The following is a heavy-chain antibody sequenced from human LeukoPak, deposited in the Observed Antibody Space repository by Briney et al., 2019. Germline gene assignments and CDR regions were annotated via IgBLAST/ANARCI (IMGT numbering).Heavy chain of an antibody. Sequence: GGSLRLSCTPSGFTFSGYAMHWVRQAPGKGLGWVAVIWFDGSNTYYADSVKGRFTISRDNSKNTLYLQMNSLRAEDTAVYYCARGAQSGGYSGPFDIWGQGQWSPSLQ. D-gene: IGHD1-26*01. CDR2: IWFDGSNT. J-gene: IGHJ3*02. V-gene: IGHV3-33*01. CDR3: ARGAQSGGYSGPFDI. CDR1: GFTFSGYA.